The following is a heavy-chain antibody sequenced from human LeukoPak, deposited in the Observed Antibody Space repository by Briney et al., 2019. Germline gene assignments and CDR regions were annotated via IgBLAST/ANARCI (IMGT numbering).Heavy chain of an antibody. J-gene: IGHJ4*02. CDR3: ARERSGANSYGYWEY. V-gene: IGHV1-2*02. CDR1: GYTFTGYY. Sequence: ASVKVSCKACGYTFTGYYMHWVRQAPGQGLEWMGWINPNSGGTNYAQKFQGRVTMTRDTSISTAYMEVSSLRSDDTAVYYCARERSGANSYGYWEYWGQGTLVTVSS. D-gene: IGHD5-18*01. CDR2: INPNSGGT.